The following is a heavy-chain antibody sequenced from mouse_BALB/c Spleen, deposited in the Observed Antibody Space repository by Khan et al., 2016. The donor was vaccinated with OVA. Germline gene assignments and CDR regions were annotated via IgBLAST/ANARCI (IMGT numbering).Heavy chain of an antibody. J-gene: IGHJ4*01. D-gene: IGHD2-14*01. Sequence: VQLQESGAELARPGASVKMSCKTSGYTFTSNTMHWVKQRPGQGLEWIGYINPRSDYTIYSQKFKDKATLTADISSSTAYMQLSSLTSDDSAVYYYTRRTTGYAMDYWGQGTSVTVSS. CDR2: INPRSDYT. CDR3: TRRTTGYAMDY. CDR1: GYTFTSNT. V-gene: IGHV1-4*01.